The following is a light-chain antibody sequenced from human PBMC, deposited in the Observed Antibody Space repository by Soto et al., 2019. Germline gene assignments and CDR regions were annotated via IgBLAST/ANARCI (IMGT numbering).Light chain of an antibody. CDR3: SSYTTIGTLGGV. J-gene: IGLJ3*02. CDR2: EVT. Sequence: QSALTQPASVSGSPGQSITISCTGTSGDIGSYNRVSWYQQHPGKAPKLIIYEVTDRPSGVSNRFSGSKSGNTASLTISGLQAEDEAEYYCSSYTTIGTLGGVFGGGTKVTVL. CDR1: SGDIGSYNR. V-gene: IGLV2-14*01.